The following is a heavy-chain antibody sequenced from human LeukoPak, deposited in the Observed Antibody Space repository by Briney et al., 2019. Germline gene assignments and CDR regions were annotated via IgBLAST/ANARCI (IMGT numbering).Heavy chain of an antibody. V-gene: IGHV3-30*02. D-gene: IGHD3-10*01. CDR2: IRYDGSHK. Sequence: GGSLRLSCAASGFTFISYGMHWVRQAPGKGLEWVAFIRYDGSHKYYVGSVKGRFTISRDNSKNTLYLQMNSLRAEDTAVYYCARDWNPGYYGSGKGGLDYWGQGNLVTVSS. J-gene: IGHJ4*02. CDR3: ARDWNPGYYGSGKGGLDY. CDR1: GFTFISYG.